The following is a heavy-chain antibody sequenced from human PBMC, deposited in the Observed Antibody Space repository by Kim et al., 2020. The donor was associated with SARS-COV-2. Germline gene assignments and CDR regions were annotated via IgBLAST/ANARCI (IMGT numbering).Heavy chain of an antibody. CDR2: ISAYNGNT. Sequence: ASVKVSCKASGYTFTSYGISWVRQAPGHGLEWMGWISAYNGNTNYAQKLQGRVTMTTDTSTSTAYMELRSLRSDDTAVYYCARGNTMVRGVTHNWFDPWGQRPLVTVSS. CDR3: ARGNTMVRGVTHNWFDP. J-gene: IGHJ5*02. D-gene: IGHD3-10*01. CDR1: GYTFTSYG. V-gene: IGHV1-18*01.